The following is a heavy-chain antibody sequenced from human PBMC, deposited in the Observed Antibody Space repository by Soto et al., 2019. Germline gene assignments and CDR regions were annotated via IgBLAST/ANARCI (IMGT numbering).Heavy chain of an antibody. V-gene: IGHV3-30*18. Sequence: QVQLVESGGGVVQPGRSLRLSCAASGFTFSSYGMHWVRQAPGKGLEWVAVISYDGSNKYYADSVKGRFTISRDNSKNTLYLQMNSLRAEDTAVYYCAKDRRVVAVAAPFDYWGQGTLVTFSS. D-gene: IGHD6-19*01. CDR3: AKDRRVVAVAAPFDY. CDR1: GFTFSSYG. J-gene: IGHJ4*02. CDR2: ISYDGSNK.